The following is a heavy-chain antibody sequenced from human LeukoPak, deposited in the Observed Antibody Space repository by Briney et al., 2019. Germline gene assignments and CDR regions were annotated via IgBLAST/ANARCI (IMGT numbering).Heavy chain of an antibody. CDR3: ARGQSGFDL. D-gene: IGHD1-26*01. J-gene: IGHJ2*01. V-gene: IGHV3-21*01. Sequence: GGSLRLSCAASGFTFSSYSMNWVRQAPGKGLEWVSSISSSSNYIYYADSVKGRFTISRDNAKNSLYLQMNSLRAEDTAVYYCARGQSGFDLWGRGTLVTVSS. CDR2: ISSSSNYI. CDR1: GFTFSSYS.